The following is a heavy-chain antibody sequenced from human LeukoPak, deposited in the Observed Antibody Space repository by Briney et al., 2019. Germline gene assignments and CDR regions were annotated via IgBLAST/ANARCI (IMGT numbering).Heavy chain of an antibody. CDR3: ARDVGRDSRSGWYNY. Sequence: PSETLSLTCTVSGGSISSYYWSWLRQPPGKGLEWIGYIYYSGSTNYNPSLKSRVTISVDTSKNQFSLKLSSVTAADTAVYYCARDVGRDSRSGWYNYWGQGTLVTVSS. CDR1: GGSISSYY. J-gene: IGHJ4*02. V-gene: IGHV4-59*01. CDR2: IYYSGST. D-gene: IGHD6-19*01.